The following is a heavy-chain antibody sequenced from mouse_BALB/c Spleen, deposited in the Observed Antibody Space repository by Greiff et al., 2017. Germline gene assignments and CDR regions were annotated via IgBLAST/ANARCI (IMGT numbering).Heavy chain of an antibody. V-gene: IGHV5-6-3*01. Sequence: DVKLVESGGGLVQPGGSLKLSCAASGFTFSSYGMSWVRQTPDKRLEWVATINSNGGSTYYTDSVKGRITISRDNAKNTLYLQMSSLKSEDTARYYCSRNYLYDNYAMDYWGQGTSVTVSS. D-gene: IGHD2-3*01. J-gene: IGHJ4*01. CDR3: SRNYLYDNYAMDY. CDR1: GFTFSSYG. CDR2: INSNGGST.